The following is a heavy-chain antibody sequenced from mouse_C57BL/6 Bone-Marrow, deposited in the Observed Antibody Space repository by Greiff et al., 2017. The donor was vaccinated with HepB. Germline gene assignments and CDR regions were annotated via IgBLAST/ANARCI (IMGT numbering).Heavy chain of an antibody. J-gene: IGHJ3*01. CDR2: ISSGSSTI. CDR1: GFTFSDYG. CDR3: ARPDGYPWFAY. D-gene: IGHD2-3*01. Sequence: EVQRVESGGGLVKPGGSLKLSCAASGFTFSDYGMHWVRQAPEKGLEWVAYISSGSSTIYYADTVKGRFTISRDNAKNTLFLQMTSLRSEDTAMYYCARPDGYPWFAYWGQGTLVTVSA. V-gene: IGHV5-17*01.